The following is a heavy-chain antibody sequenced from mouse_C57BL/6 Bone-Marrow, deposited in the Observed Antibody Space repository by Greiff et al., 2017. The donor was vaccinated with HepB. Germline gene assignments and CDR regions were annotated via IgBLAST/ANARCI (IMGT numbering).Heavy chain of an antibody. CDR1: GFTFSSYA. V-gene: IGHV5-4*01. CDR2: ISDGGSYT. Sequence: EVQLQESGGGLVKPGGSLKLSCAASGFTFSSYAMSWVRQTPEKRLEWVATISDGGSYTYYPDNVKGRFTISRDNAKNNLYLQMSHLKSEDTAMYYCARDLGEGAYWGQGTLVTVSA. D-gene: IGHD4-1*01. J-gene: IGHJ3*01. CDR3: ARDLGEGAY.